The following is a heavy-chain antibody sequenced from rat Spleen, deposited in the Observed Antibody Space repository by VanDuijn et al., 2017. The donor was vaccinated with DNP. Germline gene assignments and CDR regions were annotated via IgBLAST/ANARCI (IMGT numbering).Heavy chain of an antibody. D-gene: IGHD1-2*01. V-gene: IGHV5S23*01. Sequence: EVQLVESGGALVQPGRSLKLSCAASGFTFSNHDMAWVRQAPTKGLEWVAAISLSGGDTYYRDSVKGRFTVSRDNERSTLYLQIDSLRSEDTATYYCGRHDYSYSPHWYFDFWGPGTMVTVSS. CDR3: GRHDYSYSPHWYFDF. CDR1: GFTFSNHD. CDR2: ISLSGGDT. J-gene: IGHJ1*01.